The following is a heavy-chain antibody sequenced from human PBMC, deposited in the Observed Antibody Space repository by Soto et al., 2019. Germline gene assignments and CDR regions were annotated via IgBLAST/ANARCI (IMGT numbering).Heavy chain of an antibody. J-gene: IGHJ4*02. V-gene: IGHV4-59*08. D-gene: IGHD1-26*01. CDR1: GASITAYY. CDR3: ATHENGGTYALAY. CDR2: VHNSGRA. Sequence: QVQLQESGPGLVKPSETLSLTCAVSGASITAYYWAWVRQPPGKGMEYIGHVHNSGRADYNASLRSRVTISVDTSRNQFSLHLNSVTAADTSVYFCATHENGGTYALAYWGQGTLVTVSS.